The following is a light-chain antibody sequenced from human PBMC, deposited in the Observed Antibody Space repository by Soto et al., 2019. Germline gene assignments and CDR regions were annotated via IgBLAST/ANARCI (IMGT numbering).Light chain of an antibody. CDR1: QNISSY. V-gene: IGKV1-39*01. CDR2: AAS. Sequence: DIQMTQSPSSLSASVGDRVTITCRASQNISSYLNWYQHKPGKAPNLLIYAASSLQSGVPSRFSGSGSGTHFTLTISSLQPEDFATYYCQQSYRTPLTFGGGTKVEIK. CDR3: QQSYRTPLT. J-gene: IGKJ4*01.